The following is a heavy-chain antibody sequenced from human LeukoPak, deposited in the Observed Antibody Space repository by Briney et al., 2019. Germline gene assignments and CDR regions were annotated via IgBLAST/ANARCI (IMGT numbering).Heavy chain of an antibody. Sequence: PGGSLRLSCAASGFTFSPYAMTWVRQAPGKGLEWVSSISGSGGNTYYADSVKGRFTISRDNSKNTLYLQMNSLRAEDTAVYYCAKPEVRYFDWLLYFDQWGQGTLVTVSS. CDR2: ISGSGGNT. CDR1: GFTFSPYA. V-gene: IGHV3-23*01. CDR3: AKPEVRYFDWLLYFDQ. J-gene: IGHJ4*02. D-gene: IGHD3-9*01.